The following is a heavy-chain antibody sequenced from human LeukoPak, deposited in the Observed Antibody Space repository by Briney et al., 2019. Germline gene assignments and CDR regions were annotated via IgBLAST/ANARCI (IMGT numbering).Heavy chain of an antibody. CDR1: GYTFTSYY. CDR3: ARDRGSGWYEGVFDY. V-gene: IGHV1-46*01. J-gene: IGHJ4*02. Sequence: ASVNVSCNASGYTFTSYYMHWVRQAPGQGLEWMGIINPSGGSTSYAQKFQGRVTMTRDTSTSTVYMELSSLRSEDTAVYYCARDRGSGWYEGVFDYWGQGTLVTVSS. CDR2: INPSGGST. D-gene: IGHD6-19*01.